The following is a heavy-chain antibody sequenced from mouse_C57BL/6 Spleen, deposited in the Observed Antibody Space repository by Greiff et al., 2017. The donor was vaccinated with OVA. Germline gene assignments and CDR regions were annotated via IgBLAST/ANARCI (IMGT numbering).Heavy chain of an antibody. CDR1: GYTFTTYW. J-gene: IGHJ1*03. CDR3: AIYSITTVVATNWYFDV. V-gene: IGHV1-74*01. CDR2: IHPSDSDT. D-gene: IGHD1-1*01. Sequence: QVQLQQPGAELVKPGASVKVSCKASGYTFTTYWMHWVKQRPGQGLEWIGRIHPSDSDTNYNQKFKGKATLTVDKSSSTAYMQLSSLTSEDSAVYYCAIYSITTVVATNWYFDVWGTGTTVTVSS.